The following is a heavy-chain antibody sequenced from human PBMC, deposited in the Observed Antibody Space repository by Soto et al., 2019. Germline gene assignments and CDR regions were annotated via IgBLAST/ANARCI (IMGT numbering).Heavy chain of an antibody. J-gene: IGHJ4*02. D-gene: IGHD1-7*01. CDR1: GGSFTSNNW. CDR2: IYRTGST. V-gene: IGHV4-4*02. Sequence: SETLSLTXAVSGGSFTSNNWWTWVRQPPGQGLEWIGEIYRTGSTNYNPSLKSRVTISLDKSENQFSLKVTSLTAADTAVYYCASRDPGTSVDYWGQGTLVTVYS. CDR3: ASRDPGTSVDY.